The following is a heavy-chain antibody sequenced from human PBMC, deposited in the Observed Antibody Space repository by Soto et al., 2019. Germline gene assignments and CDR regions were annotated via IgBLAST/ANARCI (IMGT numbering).Heavy chain of an antibody. CDR1: GGTLNNYA. CDR2: ILPVSAPP. V-gene: IGHV1-69*13. Sequence: SVKVSCKASGGTLNNYAINWVRQAPGQGLEWMGGILPVSAPPDYAQKFQGRVPITADHSTSTVYMELSRLKSDDTAVYFCATDSNYDVSNSFWGQGTLVTVSS. D-gene: IGHD3-3*01. CDR3: ATDSNYDVSNSF. J-gene: IGHJ4*02.